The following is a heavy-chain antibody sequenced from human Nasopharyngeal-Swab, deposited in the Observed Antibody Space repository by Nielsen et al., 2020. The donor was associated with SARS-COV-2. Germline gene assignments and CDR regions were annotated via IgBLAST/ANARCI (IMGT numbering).Heavy chain of an antibody. J-gene: IGHJ6*02. Sequence: GESLKISCAASGFTFSSYSMKWVRQAPGKGLEWISAISTRGTDIYYADSVKGRFTISRDNARRSLFLQMTSLRAEDTAVYYCASHYYDFWSGYSYYYYYYGMDVWGQGTTVTVSS. D-gene: IGHD3-3*01. V-gene: IGHV3-21*01. CDR2: ISTRGTDI. CDR1: GFTFSSYS. CDR3: ASHYYDFWSGYSYYYYYYGMDV.